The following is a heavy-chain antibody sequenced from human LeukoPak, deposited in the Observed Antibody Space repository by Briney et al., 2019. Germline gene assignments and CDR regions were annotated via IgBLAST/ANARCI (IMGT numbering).Heavy chain of an antibody. J-gene: IGHJ1*01. V-gene: IGHV1-2*02. CDR2: INPNSGGT. D-gene: IGHD2-15*01. Sequence: ASVEVSCKASGYSFSSYSMHWVRQAPGQGLEWMGWINPNSGGTNYAQKFQGRVTMTRDTSISTAYMELSRLRSDDTAVYYCARGGGTPGYFQHWGQGTLVTVSS. CDR1: GYSFSSYS. CDR3: ARGGGTPGYFQH.